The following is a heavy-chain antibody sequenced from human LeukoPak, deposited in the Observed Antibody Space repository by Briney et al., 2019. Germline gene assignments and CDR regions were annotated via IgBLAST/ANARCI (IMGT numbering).Heavy chain of an antibody. D-gene: IGHD6-13*01. CDR3: AKSTSYSNSWYHGLDI. J-gene: IGHJ3*02. CDR2: ITGNGVST. CDR1: GFTFSSYA. Sequence: PGGSLRLSCAASGFTFSSYAMNWVRQAPGKGLEWVSVITGNGVSTYYADSVKGRFTISRDNSKNTLYLQMNSLRDEDTAVYYCAKSTSYSNSWYHGLDIWGQGTMVTVPS. V-gene: IGHV3-23*01.